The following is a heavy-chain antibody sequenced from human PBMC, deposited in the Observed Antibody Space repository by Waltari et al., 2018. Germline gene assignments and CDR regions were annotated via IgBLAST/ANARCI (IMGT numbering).Heavy chain of an antibody. CDR2: ISGSGATP. D-gene: IGHD3-16*02. V-gene: IGHV3-23*01. CDR3: AKGSRGYTNYFFDS. Sequence: EVQLLESAGGLVQPGEARRLSCAAPGFSFMGFAMTGVRQAPGEGLECVASISGSGATPFYADSVKGRFTIVRDNSRDTVYLQMNSLRVDDSAVYYCAKGSRGYTNYFFDSWGQGTLVSVSS. CDR1: GFSFMGFA. J-gene: IGHJ4*02.